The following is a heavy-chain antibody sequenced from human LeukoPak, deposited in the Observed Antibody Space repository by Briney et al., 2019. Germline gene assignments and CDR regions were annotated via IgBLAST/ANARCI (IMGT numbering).Heavy chain of an antibody. CDR2: IKSKTDGETT. Sequence: GGSLRLSCAASGFIFSNAWMSWVRQAPGKGLEWIGRIKSKTDGETTNYAEPVRGRFTISRDDSKSAVYQQMNSLKIEDTAVYYCTTDLGTYYHGSQRLIPIDYWGQGTLVTVSS. CDR3: TTDLGTYYHGSQRLIPIDY. J-gene: IGHJ4*02. D-gene: IGHD3-10*01. V-gene: IGHV3-15*01. CDR1: GFIFSNAW.